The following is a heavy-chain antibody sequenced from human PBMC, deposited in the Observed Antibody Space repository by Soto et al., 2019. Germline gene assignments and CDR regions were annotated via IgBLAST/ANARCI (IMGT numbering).Heavy chain of an antibody. D-gene: IGHD2-8*01. CDR3: TTDLNGGFDY. CDR2: IKSETDGETT. J-gene: IGHJ4*02. V-gene: IGHV3-15*01. Sequence: EVQLVESGGGFVKPGGSLRVSCAASGFAFSNAWMSWVRQAPGKGLEWVGRIKSETDGETTDYVAPVKGRFTISRDDSKNTLYLQMNSLKFEDTAVYYCTTDLNGGFDYWGRGTLVTVSS. CDR1: GFAFSNAW.